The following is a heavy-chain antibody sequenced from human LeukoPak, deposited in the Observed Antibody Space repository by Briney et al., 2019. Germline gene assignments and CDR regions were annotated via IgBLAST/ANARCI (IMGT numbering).Heavy chain of an antibody. V-gene: IGHV3-53*01. J-gene: IGHJ4*02. D-gene: IGHD2-21*02. CDR1: GFTFSSYA. Sequence: PGGSLRLSCAASGFTFSSYAMTWVRQAPGKGLEWVSVIYSGGSTYYADSVKGRFTISRDNSKNTLYLQMNSLRAEDTAVYYCARSHPRVVVTASYFDYWGQGTLVTVSS. CDR2: IYSGGST. CDR3: ARSHPRVVVTASYFDY.